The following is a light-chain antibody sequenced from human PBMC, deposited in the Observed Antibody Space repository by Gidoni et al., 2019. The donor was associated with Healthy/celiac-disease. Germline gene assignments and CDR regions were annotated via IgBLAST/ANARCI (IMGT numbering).Light chain of an antibody. CDR1: QSVSSSY. J-gene: IGKJ1*01. CDR3: QQYGSR. CDR2: GAS. V-gene: IGKV3-20*01. Sequence: EIVLTQSPGTLSLSPGERATLSCRASQSVSSSYLAWYQQKPGQAPRLLIYGASSRATGIPERFSGSGSGTDFTLTISRLEPEDFAVDYCQQYGSRFGQGTKVEIK.